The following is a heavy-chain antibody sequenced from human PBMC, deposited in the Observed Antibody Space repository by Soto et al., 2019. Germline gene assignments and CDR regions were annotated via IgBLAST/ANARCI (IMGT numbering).Heavy chain of an antibody. CDR2: IYFSGST. J-gene: IGHJ4*02. CDR3: ATGNAWEALLAY. Sequence: QVQLQESGPGLVKPSQTLSLTCTVSGASINSGGYYWSWVRQLPGKGLEWIGYIYFSGSTYYNPSLESRVIISLDTSQNQFSLKLSSVTDADTAVYYCATGNAWEALLAYWGQGTRVTVSS. D-gene: IGHD1-26*01. V-gene: IGHV4-31*03. CDR1: GASINSGGYY.